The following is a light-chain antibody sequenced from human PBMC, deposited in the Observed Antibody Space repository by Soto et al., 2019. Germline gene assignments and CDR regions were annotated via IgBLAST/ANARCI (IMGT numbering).Light chain of an antibody. Sequence: QSVLTQPASVSGSPGQSITISCTGSNTDIGNYDSVSWYQQAPGTAPKLIIYDVNNRPSGAPDRFSGSTSGNTASLTISGLQAEDETDYFCSLYSSNGSLIFGPGTKVTVL. J-gene: IGLJ1*01. CDR2: DVN. V-gene: IGLV2-18*01. CDR1: NTDIGNYDS. CDR3: SLYSSNGSLI.